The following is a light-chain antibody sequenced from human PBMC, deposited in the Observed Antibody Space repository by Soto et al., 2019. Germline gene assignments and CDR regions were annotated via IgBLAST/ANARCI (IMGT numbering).Light chain of an antibody. Sequence: IVWPQSPGTLSLSPGERATLSCRASQSVSSYLAWYQQKPGQAPRLLIHGATTRATGIPARFSGSGSGTEFTLTISSLQSEDFAVYYCQQYGVSSWTFGQGAKVDIK. CDR1: QSVSSY. CDR2: GAT. CDR3: QQYGVSSWT. V-gene: IGKV3-15*01. J-gene: IGKJ1*01.